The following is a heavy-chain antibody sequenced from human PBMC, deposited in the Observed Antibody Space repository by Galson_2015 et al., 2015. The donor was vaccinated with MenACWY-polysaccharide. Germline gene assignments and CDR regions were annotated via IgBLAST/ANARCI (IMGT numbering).Heavy chain of an antibody. J-gene: IGHJ4*02. CDR3: TRTYCSRTTCYAPDHPGFDF. Sequence: SLRLSCAASGFTFSSYAMHWVRQAPGKGLEWVAVISYDGSNTYFADSVKGRFTISRDNSKNTMYLQMSSLRAEDTAVYYCTRTYCSRTTCYAPDHPGFDFWGQGTLVTVSS. V-gene: IGHV3-30-3*01. D-gene: IGHD2-2*01. CDR2: ISYDGSNT. CDR1: GFTFSSYA.